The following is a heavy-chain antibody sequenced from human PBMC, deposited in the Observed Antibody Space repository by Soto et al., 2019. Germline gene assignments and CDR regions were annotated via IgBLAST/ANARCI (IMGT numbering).Heavy chain of an antibody. J-gene: IGHJ4*02. V-gene: IGHV4-34*01. Sequence: SETLSLACTVYGGSFSGYYWTWIRQPPGRGLEWIGEIDRRGSTTYKSSLKSRLTMSIDTSKNQFFLNLTSVTAADTAVYYCARGSYSSLLNYWGQGTPVTVSS. CDR2: IDRRGST. D-gene: IGHD3-9*01. CDR3: ARGSYSSLLNY. CDR1: GGSFSGYY.